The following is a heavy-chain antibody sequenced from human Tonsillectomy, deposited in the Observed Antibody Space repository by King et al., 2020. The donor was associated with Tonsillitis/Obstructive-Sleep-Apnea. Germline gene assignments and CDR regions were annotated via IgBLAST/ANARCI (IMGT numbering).Heavy chain of an antibody. CDR1: GVTVSSNY. CDR3: ARAPGYDFWSGYPFDY. J-gene: IGHJ4*02. D-gene: IGHD3-3*01. CDR2: IYSGGRT. Sequence: VQLVESGGGLIQPGGSLRLSCAASGVTVSSNYMSWCRQAPVKGLEGVAVIYSGGRTYYADSVKGRFTISRDNSKNTLYLQMNSMRAEDTAVYYCARAPGYDFWSGYPFDYWGQGTLVTVSS. V-gene: IGHV3-53*01.